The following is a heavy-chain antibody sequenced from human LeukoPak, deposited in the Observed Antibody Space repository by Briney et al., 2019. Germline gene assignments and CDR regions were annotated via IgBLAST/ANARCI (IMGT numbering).Heavy chain of an antibody. CDR3: ASAEPRGIIWYPS. D-gene: IGHD6-13*01. J-gene: IGHJ5*02. Sequence: SGTLSLPCAVSGASISSHNWWWSWVRQPPGKGLEWIGEIYHSGSTNYSPSLKSRVTMSVDKSKNQFSLNLSSVTAADTAVYYCASAEPRGIIWYPSWGQGTLVTVSS. V-gene: IGHV4-4*02. CDR2: IYHSGST. CDR1: GASISSHNW.